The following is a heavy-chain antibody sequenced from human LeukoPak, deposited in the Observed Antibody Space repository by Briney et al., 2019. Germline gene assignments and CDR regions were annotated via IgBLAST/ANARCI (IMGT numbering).Heavy chain of an antibody. V-gene: IGHV1-69*05. D-gene: IGHD2-2*01. CDR1: GGTFSSYA. CDR2: IIPIFGTA. J-gene: IGHJ4*02. Sequence: ASVKVSCKASGGTFSSYAISWVRQAPGQGLEWMGGIIPIFGTANYAQKFQGRVTITTDESTSTAYMELSSLRSEDTAVYYCARGSGEYQLLIPFDYWGQGTLVTVSS. CDR3: ARGSGEYQLLIPFDY.